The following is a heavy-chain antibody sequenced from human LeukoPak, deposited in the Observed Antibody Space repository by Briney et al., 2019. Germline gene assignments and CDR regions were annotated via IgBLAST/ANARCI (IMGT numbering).Heavy chain of an antibody. V-gene: IGHV4-39*07. CDR3: AREEGDYYDILTGYYRRYYFDY. CDR2: IYYSGST. Sequence: PSETLSLTCTVSGGSISSSSYYWGWIRQPPGKGLEWIGSIYYSGSTYYNPSLKSRVTISVDTSKNQFSLKLSSVTAADTAVYYCAREEGDYYDILTGYYRRYYFDYWGQGTLVTVSS. J-gene: IGHJ4*02. D-gene: IGHD3-9*01. CDR1: GGSISSSSYY.